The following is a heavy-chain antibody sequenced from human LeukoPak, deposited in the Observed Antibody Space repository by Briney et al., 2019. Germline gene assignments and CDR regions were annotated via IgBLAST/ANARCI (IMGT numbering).Heavy chain of an antibody. CDR2: ISSSSSYI. V-gene: IGHV3-21*01. D-gene: IGHD3-22*01. CDR3: ARGIPYYYDSSGYYWVDY. J-gene: IGHJ4*02. Sequence: GGSLRLSCAASGFTFSSYSMNWVRQAPGKGLEWVSSISSSSSYIYYADSVKGRFTISRDNAKNSLYLQMNSLRAEDTAVYYCARGIPYYYDSSGYYWVDYWGQGTLVTVSS. CDR1: GFTFSSYS.